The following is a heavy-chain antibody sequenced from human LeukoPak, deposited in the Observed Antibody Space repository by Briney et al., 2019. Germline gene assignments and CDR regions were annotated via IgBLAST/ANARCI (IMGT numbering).Heavy chain of an antibody. CDR3: ARDPDGEPYQY. V-gene: IGHV3-30-3*01. J-gene: IGHJ4*02. Sequence: PGRSLRLSCAASGFTFSTYTMHWVRQAPGKGLDWVAYISNDGSKIYYADSVKGRFTISRDNAKNSLYLQMNSLRAEDTAVYYCARDPDGEPYQYWGQGTLVTVSS. D-gene: IGHD4-17*01. CDR1: GFTFSTYT. CDR2: ISNDGSKI.